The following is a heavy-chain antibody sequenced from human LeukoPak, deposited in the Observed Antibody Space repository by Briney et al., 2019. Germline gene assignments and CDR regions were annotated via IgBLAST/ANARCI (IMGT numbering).Heavy chain of an antibody. Sequence: PGGSLRLSCAASGFTFSNAWMSWVRQAPGKGLEWVGRIKSKTDGGTTDYAAPVKGRLTISRDDSKNTLYLQMNSLKTEDTAVYYCTTFMGDYYGSGSYSYWGQGTLVTVSS. CDR2: IKSKTDGGTT. J-gene: IGHJ4*02. CDR3: TTFMGDYYGSGSYSY. CDR1: GFTFSNAW. V-gene: IGHV3-15*01. D-gene: IGHD3-10*01.